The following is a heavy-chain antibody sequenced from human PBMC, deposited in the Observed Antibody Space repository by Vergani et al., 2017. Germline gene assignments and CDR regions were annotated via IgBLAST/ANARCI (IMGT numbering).Heavy chain of an antibody. CDR3: ARIALSSSWYPDAFDI. Sequence: QVQLVQSGAEVKKPGASVKVSCKVSGYTLTELSMHWVRQAPGKGLEWMGGFDPEDGETIYAQKFQGRVTMTEDTSTDTAYMELSSLRSEDTAVYYCARIALSSSWYPDAFDIWGQGTMVTVSS. D-gene: IGHD6-13*01. CDR1: GYTLTELS. CDR2: FDPEDGET. J-gene: IGHJ3*02. V-gene: IGHV1-24*01.